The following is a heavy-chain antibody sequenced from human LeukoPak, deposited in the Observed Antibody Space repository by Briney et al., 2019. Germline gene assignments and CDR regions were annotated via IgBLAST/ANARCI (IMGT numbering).Heavy chain of an antibody. Sequence: GGSLRLSCAASGITFRVYAMHWVRQTPGKGLEWVAVIWSDENNKHYADSVKGRFTISRDNSKNTLYLQMNSLRAEDTAVYYCAKDGPNNYDSSGYYSPLGAFGIWGLGTMVTVSS. D-gene: IGHD3-22*01. V-gene: IGHV3-33*06. CDR2: IWSDENNK. CDR1: GITFRVYA. CDR3: AKDGPNNYDSSGYYSPLGAFGI. J-gene: IGHJ3*02.